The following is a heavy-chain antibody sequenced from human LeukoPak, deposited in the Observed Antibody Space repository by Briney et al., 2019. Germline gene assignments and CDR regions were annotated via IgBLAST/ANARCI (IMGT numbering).Heavy chain of an antibody. CDR2: ISGSGGST. CDR1: GFTFSSYA. J-gene: IGHJ4*02. Sequence: GGSLILSCAASGFTFSSYAMSWVRQAPGKGLEWVSAISGSGGSTYYADSVKGRFTISRDNSKNTLYLQMNSLRAEDTAVYYSAKSYYYDSSGSGFDYWGQGTLVTVSS. CDR3: AKSYYYDSSGSGFDY. V-gene: IGHV3-23*01. D-gene: IGHD3-22*01.